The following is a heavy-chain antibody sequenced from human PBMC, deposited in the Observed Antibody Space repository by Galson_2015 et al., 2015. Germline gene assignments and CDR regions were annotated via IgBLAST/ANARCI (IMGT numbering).Heavy chain of an antibody. CDR3: ARDVRDYYDSSGYLCEAGY. Sequence: SVKVSCKASGYTFTSYGISWVRQAPGQGLEWMGWISAYNGNTNYAQKLQGRVTMTTDTSTSTAYMELRSLRSDDTAVYYCARDVRDYYDSSGYLCEAGYWGQGTLVTVSS. V-gene: IGHV1-18*01. CDR2: ISAYNGNT. D-gene: IGHD3-22*01. CDR1: GYTFTSYG. J-gene: IGHJ4*02.